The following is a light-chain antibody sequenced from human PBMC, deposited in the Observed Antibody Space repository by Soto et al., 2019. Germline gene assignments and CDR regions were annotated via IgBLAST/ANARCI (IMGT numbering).Light chain of an antibody. CDR3: NSYTSSSTHV. Sequence: QSVLTQPASVSGSPGQSITISCTGSSSDVGGHNRVSWYQQHPGKAPKLIIYEVGNRPSGVSNRFSGSKSGNTASLTISGFQAEDEADYYCNSYTSSSTHVFGTGTKLTVL. CDR2: EVG. J-gene: IGLJ1*01. V-gene: IGLV2-14*01. CDR1: SSDVGGHNR.